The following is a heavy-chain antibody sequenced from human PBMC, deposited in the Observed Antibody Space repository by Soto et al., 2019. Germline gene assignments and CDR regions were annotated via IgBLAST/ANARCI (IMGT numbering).Heavy chain of an antibody. CDR2: RSCEGSNK. Sequence: PGGSLRLSCAASGFRFSDHDMHCDYDVHWVRQAPGKGLEWVEVRSCEGSNKYYADSVKGRFTISRDNSKNTLYLQMNSLRAEDTAVYYCARDLITGTTGYYYYGMDVWGQGTTVTVSS. J-gene: IGHJ6*02. V-gene: IGHV3-30*03. CDR1: GFRFSDHD. CDR3: ARDLITGTTGYYYYGMDV. D-gene: IGHD1-20*01.